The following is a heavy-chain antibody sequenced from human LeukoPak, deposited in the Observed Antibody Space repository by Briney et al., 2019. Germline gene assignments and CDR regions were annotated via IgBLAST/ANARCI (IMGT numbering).Heavy chain of an antibody. J-gene: IGHJ4*02. V-gene: IGHV3-48*02. CDR1: GCTFTSYS. CDR2: ISSSGTTT. D-gene: IGHD6-13*01. CDR3: ARGALYSSSWHDY. Sequence: GWSLRLSCEASGCTFTSYSMNWVRQAPGKGLERLSYISSSGTTTYYADSVRGRFTISRDKAKNSLYLQMNSLRDEDTAVYYCARGALYSSSWHDYWGQGTLVTVSS.